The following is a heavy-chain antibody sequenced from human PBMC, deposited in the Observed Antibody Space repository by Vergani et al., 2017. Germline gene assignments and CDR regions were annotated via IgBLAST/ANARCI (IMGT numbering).Heavy chain of an antibody. CDR2: IFYSGTT. Sequence: QVQLQESGPGVVKPSQTLSLTCAVSGGSISSGDHCWTWIRQRPGKGLEWIGYIFYSGTTYDNPSLRSRLTISVDTSQNQFSLKLRSVTAADTAVYYCARVLVVYSSYHDAFDIWGQGTMVTVSS. CDR1: GGSISSGDHC. V-gene: IGHV4-31*11. CDR3: ARVLVVYSSYHDAFDI. D-gene: IGHD6-6*01. J-gene: IGHJ3*02.